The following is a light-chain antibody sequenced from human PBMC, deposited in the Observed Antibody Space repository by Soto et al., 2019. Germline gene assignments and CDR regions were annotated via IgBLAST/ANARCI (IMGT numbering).Light chain of an antibody. Sequence: DIQMTQSPSSLAASVGDRVTITCRASQSISRYLNWYQQKPGKAPKLLIYATSSLQSGVPSRFSGSGSGTDFTLTISSLQPEDFATYYCQQRYSTPRLTFGGGTKVEIK. CDR2: ATS. CDR1: QSISRY. CDR3: QQRYSTPRLT. V-gene: IGKV1-39*01. J-gene: IGKJ4*01.